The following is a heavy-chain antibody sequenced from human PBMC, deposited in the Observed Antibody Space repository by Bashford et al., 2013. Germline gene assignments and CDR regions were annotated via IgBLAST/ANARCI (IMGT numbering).Heavy chain of an antibody. CDR2: IRSKAYGGTT. CDR3: TRVRRATGNHNYYYYGMDV. CDR1: GFTFGDYA. J-gene: IGHJ6*02. Sequence: GGSLRLSCTASGFTFGDYAMSWFRQAPGKGLEWVGFIRSKAYGGTTEYAASVKGRFTISRDDSKSIAYLQMNSLKTEDTAVYYCTRVRRATGNHNYYYYGMDVWGQGTTVTVSS. V-gene: IGHV3-49*03. D-gene: IGHD1-1*01.